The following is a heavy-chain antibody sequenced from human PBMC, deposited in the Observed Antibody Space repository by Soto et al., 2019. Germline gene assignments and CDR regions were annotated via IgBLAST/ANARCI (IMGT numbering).Heavy chain of an antibody. CDR1: GGSVSNSNYY. J-gene: IGHJ4*02. CDR3: VSQRTSVLTQAYFDY. CDR2: VYYRGRS. V-gene: IGHV4-39*01. D-gene: IGHD2-8*01. Sequence: SETLSVTCTVSGGSVSNSNYYWGWILQSPGKGLEWIGSVYYRGRSYSKSSVKSRVTISVDTSKNQFSLNLNSVTASDTAVYYCVSQRTSVLTQAYFDYWGPGALVTVSS.